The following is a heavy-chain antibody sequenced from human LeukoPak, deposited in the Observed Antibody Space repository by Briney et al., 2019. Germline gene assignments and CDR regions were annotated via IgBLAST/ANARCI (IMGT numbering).Heavy chain of an antibody. CDR2: IRYDASNK. Sequence: GRSLRLSRAASGFTFSTYDMHWVRQAQGKGLEWVAFIRYDASNKFYADSVKGRFTMSRDNSKNTPNLQMNRLRAEDTAVYYCAKYFGPIVVVPAAIPDFWGQGTLVTVSS. J-gene: IGHJ4*02. CDR1: GFTFSTYD. V-gene: IGHV3-30*02. CDR3: AKYFGPIVVVPAAIPDF. D-gene: IGHD2-2*02.